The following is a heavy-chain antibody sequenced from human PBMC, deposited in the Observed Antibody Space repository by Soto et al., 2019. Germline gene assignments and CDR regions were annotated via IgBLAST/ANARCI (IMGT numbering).Heavy chain of an antibody. J-gene: IGHJ6*02. V-gene: IGHV4-39*01. CDR3: ARLQAEGLAAAGGMDV. CDR2: IYYSGLT. CDR1: GGCIRTRTDY. D-gene: IGHD6-13*01. Sequence: PXASLSLTCIVCGGCIRTRTDYWGWIRQPPGKGLDWIGSIYYSGLTHYAPSFKSRVTMFVDTSKNQISLRLSSVTAADTAVYFCARLQAEGLAAAGGMDVWGQGTTVTVSS.